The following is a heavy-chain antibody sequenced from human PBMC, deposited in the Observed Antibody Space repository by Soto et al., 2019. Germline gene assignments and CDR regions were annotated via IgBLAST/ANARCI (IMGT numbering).Heavy chain of an antibody. CDR2: IIPIFGTA. V-gene: IGHV1-69*13. D-gene: IGHD2-21*02. J-gene: IGHJ4*02. CDR1: GGTFSSYA. Sequence: GASVKVSCKASGGTFSSYAISWVRQAPGQGLEWMGGIIPIFGTANYAQKFQGRVTITADESTSTAYMELSSLRSEDTAVYYCARNLACGGDCYSDYWGQGTLVTVSS. CDR3: ARNLACGGDCYSDY.